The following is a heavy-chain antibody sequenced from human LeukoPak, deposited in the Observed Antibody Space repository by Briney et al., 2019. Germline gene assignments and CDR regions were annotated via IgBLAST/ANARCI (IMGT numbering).Heavy chain of an antibody. J-gene: IGHJ4*02. Sequence: GGSLRLSCAASGFTFSSYAMSWVRQAPGKGLEWVSAISGSGGSTYYADSVKGRFTISRDDSKNTLYLQMNSLRAEDPAVYYCAKASRGWHFDYWGQGTLVTVSS. CDR3: AKASRGWHFDY. V-gene: IGHV3-23*01. CDR1: GFTFSSYA. CDR2: ISGSGGST. D-gene: IGHD6-19*01.